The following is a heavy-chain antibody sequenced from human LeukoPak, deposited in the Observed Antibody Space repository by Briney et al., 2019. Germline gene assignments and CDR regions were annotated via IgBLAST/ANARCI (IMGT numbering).Heavy chain of an antibody. CDR3: VSQEGVRYFDY. D-gene: IGHD1-1*01. Sequence: GGSLRLSCAGSGFSFGVNHMSWVRQAPGKGLEWIAYISARAYTMYYADSVKGRFTISRDNAKSSLYLQMHSLGADDTAVYYCVSQEGVRYFDYWGQGTLVTVSS. J-gene: IGHJ4*02. CDR2: ISARAYTM. V-gene: IGHV3-11*01. CDR1: GFSFGVNH.